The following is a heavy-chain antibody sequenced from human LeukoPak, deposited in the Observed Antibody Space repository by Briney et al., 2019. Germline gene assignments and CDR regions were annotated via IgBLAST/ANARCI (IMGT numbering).Heavy chain of an antibody. J-gene: IGHJ5*02. V-gene: IGHV4-34*01. Sequence: SETLSLTCAVYGGSFSVYYWTWIRQPPGKGLEWIGEINHRGSTNHNPSLKSRVTILVDTSKNQFSLKLSSVTAADTAVYYCARFGYGSGSYYNWFDPWGQGTLVTVSS. CDR3: ARFGYGSGSYYNWFDP. CDR2: INHRGST. D-gene: IGHD3-10*01. CDR1: GGSFSVYY.